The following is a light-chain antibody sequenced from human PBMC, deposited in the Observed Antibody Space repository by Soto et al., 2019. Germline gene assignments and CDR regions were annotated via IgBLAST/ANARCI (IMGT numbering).Light chain of an antibody. V-gene: IGKV3-20*01. CDR1: QSVTSSY. CDR2: AAS. J-gene: IGKJ4*01. Sequence: EIMLTQSPGTLSLSPGERATLSCRASQSVTSSYLAWYQHKPGQAPRLLIYAASRRATGIPDRFTGSGSGTDFTLTISRLGPDDFAVYYCHQYGSSPPTFGGGTKVEIK. CDR3: HQYGSSPPT.